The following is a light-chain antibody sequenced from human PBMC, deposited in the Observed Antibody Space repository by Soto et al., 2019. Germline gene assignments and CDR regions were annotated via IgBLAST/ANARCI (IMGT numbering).Light chain of an antibody. J-gene: IGKJ4*01. CDR2: GAS. Sequence: EIVMTQSPATLSVSPGERATLSCRASQSVRSNLAWYQQKPGQAPRLLIYGASTRATGIPARFSGSGSGTEFTLTISSLQSEDFAVYYCQHYKTWPLAFGGGTKVDIK. CDR1: QSVRSN. CDR3: QHYKTWPLA. V-gene: IGKV3-15*01.